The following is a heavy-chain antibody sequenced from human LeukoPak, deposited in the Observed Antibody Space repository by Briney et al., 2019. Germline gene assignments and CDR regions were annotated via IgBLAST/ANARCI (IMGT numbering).Heavy chain of an antibody. V-gene: IGHV4-4*07. J-gene: IGHJ4*02. CDR2: IYSSGST. D-gene: IGHD6-19*01. Sequence: SETLSLTCTVSGGSISSYDWSWIRQPAGKGLEWIGRIYSSGSTNYNPSLKSRVTISVDTSKNQFSLKLSSVTAADTAVYYCARRPGYSSGWSDFDYWGQGTLVTVSS. CDR1: GGSISSYD. CDR3: ARRPGYSSGWSDFDY.